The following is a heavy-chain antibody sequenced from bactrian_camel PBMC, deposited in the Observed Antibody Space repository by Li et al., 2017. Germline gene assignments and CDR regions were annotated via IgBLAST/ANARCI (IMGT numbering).Heavy chain of an antibody. CDR3: ALEFVDPFSGLGSCKRKLTYSY. Sequence: DVQLVESGGGSVQAGGSLRLSCVASGFTENRYCMGWFRQTAGEEREGVATLHPGTGATYYAASVKGRFTISQDNDKNTLYLQMASLKPEDTGMYFCALEFVDPFSGLGSCKRKLTYSYRGQGTQVTVS. D-gene: IGHD5*01. CDR2: LHPGTGAT. J-gene: IGHJ4*01. V-gene: IGHV3S40*01. CDR1: GFTENRYC.